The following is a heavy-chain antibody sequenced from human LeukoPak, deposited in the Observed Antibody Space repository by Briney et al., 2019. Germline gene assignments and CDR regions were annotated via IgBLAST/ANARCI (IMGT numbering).Heavy chain of an antibody. D-gene: IGHD2-15*01. J-gene: IGHJ4*02. CDR1: GYSISSGYY. CDR2: VYHSGNT. CDR3: ARISSAWPYYYFDY. Sequence: SETLSLTCSVSGYSISSGYYWGWIRQPPGKGLEWIGSVYHSGNTFYNPSLQSRVTISLDTSKNHFSLNLASVTAADTAVYYCARISSAWPYYYFDYGGQGTLVTVSA. V-gene: IGHV4-38-2*02.